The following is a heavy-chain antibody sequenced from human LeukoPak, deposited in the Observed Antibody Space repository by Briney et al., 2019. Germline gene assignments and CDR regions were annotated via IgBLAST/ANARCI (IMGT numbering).Heavy chain of an antibody. CDR2: IYPGDSDT. CDR1: GYSFTSYW. V-gene: IGHV5-51*01. J-gene: IGHJ3*02. CDR3: ARQPLSGSGVGAFDI. D-gene: IGHD1-26*01. Sequence: GESLKTSCKGSGYSFTSYWIGWVRQMPGKGLEWMGIIYPGDSDTRYSPSFQGQVTISADKSISTAYLQWSSLKASDTAMYYCARQPLSGSGVGAFDIWGQGTMVTVSS.